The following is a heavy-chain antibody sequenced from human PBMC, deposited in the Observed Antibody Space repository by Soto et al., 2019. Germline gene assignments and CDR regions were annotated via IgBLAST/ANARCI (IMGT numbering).Heavy chain of an antibody. CDR1: GGSFSGYY. J-gene: IGHJ4*02. V-gene: IGHV4-34*01. CDR2: INHSGST. D-gene: IGHD2-8*02. Sequence: QVQLQQWGAGLLKPSETLSLTCAVYGGSFSGYYWTWIRQPPGTGLEWIGEINHSGSTNYNPSLKSRVTISGDTSKNQFSLKLTSVTAADTAVYYCARYKITGLFDYWGQGTLVTVSS. CDR3: ARYKITGLFDY.